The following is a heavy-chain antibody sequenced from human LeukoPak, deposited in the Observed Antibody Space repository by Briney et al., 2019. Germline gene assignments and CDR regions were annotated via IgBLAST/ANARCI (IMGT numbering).Heavy chain of an antibody. Sequence: SGPTLVKPTQTLTLTCNFSGFSLSTSGVGVGWIRQPPGKALEWLALIYWNDDKRYSPSLKSRLTITKDTSKNQVVLTMTNMDPVDTATYYCAHSTYYYDSSGQGGVDYWGQGTLVTVSS. CDR1: GFSLSTSGVG. D-gene: IGHD3-22*01. V-gene: IGHV2-5*01. J-gene: IGHJ4*02. CDR3: AHSTYYYDSSGQGGVDY. CDR2: IYWNDDK.